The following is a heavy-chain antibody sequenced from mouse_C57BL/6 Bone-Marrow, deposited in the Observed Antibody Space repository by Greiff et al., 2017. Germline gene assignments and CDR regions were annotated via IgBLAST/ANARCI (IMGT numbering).Heavy chain of an antibody. CDR2: IDPSDSYT. CDR3: ARKVTTVVATGDY. CDR1: GYTFTSYW. J-gene: IGHJ4*01. Sequence: VQLQQPGAELVRPGTSVKLSCKASGYTFTSYWMHWVKQRPGQGLEWIGVIDPSDSYTNYNQKFKGKATLTVDTSSSTAYMQLSSLTSEDSAVYYCARKVTTVVATGDYWGQGTSVTVSS. D-gene: IGHD1-1*01. V-gene: IGHV1-59*01.